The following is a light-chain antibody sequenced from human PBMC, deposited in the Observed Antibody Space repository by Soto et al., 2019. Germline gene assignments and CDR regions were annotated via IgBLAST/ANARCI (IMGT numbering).Light chain of an antibody. CDR1: NIGNKS. Sequence: SYELTQPPSVSVAPGQTAIITCGGHNIGNKSVHWYQQRPGQAPVLVGYDDSDRPSGIPERFSVSNSGNTATLIISRVEAWDEADYYCQVWDSSSDRWVLGGATKLTFL. CDR3: QVWDSSSDRWV. J-gene: IGLJ3*02. CDR2: DDS. V-gene: IGLV3-21*02.